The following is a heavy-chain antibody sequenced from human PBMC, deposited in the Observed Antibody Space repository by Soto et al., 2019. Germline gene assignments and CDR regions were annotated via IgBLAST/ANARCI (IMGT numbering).Heavy chain of an antibody. V-gene: IGHV1-69*12. Sequence: QVQLVQSGPEVKKPGSSVKVSCKASGGTFSTSAFSWVRQAPGQGLEWMGGIIPMYERADYAQKFQGTVTITVDESTNTAFMEVRNLRSEDTAMYYCARGGSSEFDYWGQGTLVTVSS. CDR3: ARGGSSEFDY. J-gene: IGHJ4*02. CDR1: GGTFSTSA. CDR2: IIPMYERA. D-gene: IGHD6-6*01.